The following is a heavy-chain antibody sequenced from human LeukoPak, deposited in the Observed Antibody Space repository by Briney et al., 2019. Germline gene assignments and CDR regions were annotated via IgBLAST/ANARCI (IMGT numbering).Heavy chain of an antibody. V-gene: IGHV3-30*18. CDR3: AKEHYYETSALPGEY. Sequence: GRSLRLSCAASGFTFSSYGMHWVRQAPGKGLEWVAVISHDGSNKYYADSVKGRFTISRDNSKNTLYLQMSNLRADDTAVYYCAKEHYYETSALPGEYWGQGTLVTVSP. CDR2: ISHDGSNK. CDR1: GFTFSSYG. D-gene: IGHD3-22*01. J-gene: IGHJ4*02.